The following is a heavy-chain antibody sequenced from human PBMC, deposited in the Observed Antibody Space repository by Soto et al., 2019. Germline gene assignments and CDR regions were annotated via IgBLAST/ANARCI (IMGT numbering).Heavy chain of an antibody. CDR2: IYYSGGT. D-gene: IGHD5-12*01. J-gene: IGHJ6*03. CDR3: ARKDSGYADYMDV. Sequence: TLSLTCTVSGGSISRGGYYWSWIRQHPGKGLEWIGYIYYSGGTYYNPSLKSRVTISVDTSENQFSLRLSSVTAADTAVYYCARKDSGYADYMDVWGKGTTVTVSS. CDR1: GGSISRGGYY. V-gene: IGHV4-31*03.